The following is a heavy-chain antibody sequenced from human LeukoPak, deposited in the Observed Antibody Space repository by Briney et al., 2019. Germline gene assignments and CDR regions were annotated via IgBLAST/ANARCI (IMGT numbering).Heavy chain of an antibody. CDR1: GFTFSSYW. J-gene: IGHJ4*02. D-gene: IGHD1-14*01. Sequence: GGSLRLSCAASGFTFSSYWMHWVRQAPGKGLVWVSRINSDGSSTSYADSVKGRFTISRDNAKNTLYLQMNSLRDEDTAIYYCANRRNYASDYWGQGTLVTVPS. CDR2: INSDGSST. CDR3: ANRRNYASDY. V-gene: IGHV3-74*01.